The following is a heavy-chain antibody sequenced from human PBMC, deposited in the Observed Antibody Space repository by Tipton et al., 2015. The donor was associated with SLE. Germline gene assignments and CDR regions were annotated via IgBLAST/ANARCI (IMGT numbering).Heavy chain of an antibody. D-gene: IGHD6-19*01. CDR1: GGPISSGSYY. J-gene: IGHJ3*02. CDR3: AQTDYSSGWNHGGFDI. V-gene: IGHV4-61*09. Sequence: TLSLTCTVSGGPISSGSYYWSWIRQPAGKGLEWIGYIYTSGSTNYNPSLKSRVTISVDTSKNQFSLKLSSVTAADTAVYYCAQTDYSSGWNHGGFDIWGQGTMVTVSS. CDR2: IYTSGST.